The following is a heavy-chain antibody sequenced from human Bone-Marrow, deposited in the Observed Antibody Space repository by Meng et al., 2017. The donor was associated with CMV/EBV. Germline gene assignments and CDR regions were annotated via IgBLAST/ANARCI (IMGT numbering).Heavy chain of an antibody. J-gene: IGHJ6*02. CDR1: GFTFSRNS. CDR3: ARDNWNYPLYYGMDV. CDR2: ISSSSTIR. Sequence: GGSLRLSCAASGFTFSRNSMNWVRQAPGKGLEWLSYISSSSTIRYYADSVKGRFTISRDNAKNSLYLQMNSLRAEDTAVYYCARDNWNYPLYYGMDVWGQGTTVTVSS. V-gene: IGHV3-48*04. D-gene: IGHD1-7*01.